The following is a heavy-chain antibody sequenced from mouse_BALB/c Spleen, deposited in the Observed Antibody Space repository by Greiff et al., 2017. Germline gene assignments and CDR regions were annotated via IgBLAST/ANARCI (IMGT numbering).Heavy chain of an antibody. CDR3: ARWEAMDY. V-gene: IGHV1S135*01. CDR2: IDPFNGGT. Sequence: EVQLQQSGPELMKPGASVKISCKASGYSFTSYYMHWVKQSHGKSLEWIGYIDPFNGGTSYNQKFKGKATLTVDKSSSTAYMHLSSLTSEDSAVYYCARWEAMDYWGQGTSVTVSS. J-gene: IGHJ4*01. CDR1: GYSFTSYY. D-gene: IGHD4-1*01.